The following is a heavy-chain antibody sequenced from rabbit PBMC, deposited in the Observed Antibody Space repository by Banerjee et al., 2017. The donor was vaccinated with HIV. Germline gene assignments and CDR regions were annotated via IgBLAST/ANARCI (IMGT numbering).Heavy chain of an antibody. CDR1: GFDFSRSYY. Sequence: QQQLEESGGDLVKPEGSLTLTCKVSGFDFSRSYYMCWVRQAPGKGLEWIGCIYVTSSGRIGYATWAKGRFTISKTSSTTVTLQMTSLTAADTGTYFCARDGAGGSYFAFWGPGTLVTVS. CDR3: ARDGAGGSYFAF. V-gene: IGHV1S45*01. CDR2: IYVTSSGRI. J-gene: IGHJ4*01. D-gene: IGHD8-1*01.